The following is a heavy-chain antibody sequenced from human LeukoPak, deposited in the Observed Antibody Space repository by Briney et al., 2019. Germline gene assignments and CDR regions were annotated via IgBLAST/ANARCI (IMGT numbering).Heavy chain of an antibody. CDR1: GGSISSYY. J-gene: IGHJ4*02. CDR2: IYYSGST. CDR3: ARHHGSYKRELDY. D-gene: IGHD1-26*01. V-gene: IGHV4-59*01. Sequence: PSETLSLTCTVSGGSISSYYWSWLRQPPGKGLEWIGYIYYSGSTNYNPSLKSRVTISVDTSENQFSLKLSSVTAADTAVYYCARHHGSYKRELDYWGQGTLVTVSS.